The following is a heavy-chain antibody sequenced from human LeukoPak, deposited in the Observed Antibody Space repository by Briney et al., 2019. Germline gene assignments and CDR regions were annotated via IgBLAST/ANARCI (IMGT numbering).Heavy chain of an antibody. CDR2: ITPIIDSA. CDR3: TRVNLRGSQYNWLDP. CDR1: GGTFRSHI. V-gene: IGHV1-69*08. Sequence: GASVKVSCKTFGGTFRSHIFSWVRQAPGQGLEWMGKITPIIDSAKYSQKFRDRLTITGDSSTGTAYLQLSSLTPEDTALYYCTRVNLRGSQYNWLDPWGQGTLVIVSS. D-gene: IGHD1-26*01. J-gene: IGHJ5*02.